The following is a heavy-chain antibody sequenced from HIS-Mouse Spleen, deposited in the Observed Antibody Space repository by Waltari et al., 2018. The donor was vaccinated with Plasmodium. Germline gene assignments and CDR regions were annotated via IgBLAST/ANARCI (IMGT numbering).Heavy chain of an antibody. V-gene: IGHV4-59*01. D-gene: IGHD2-2*01. Sequence: QVQLQESGPGLVKPSETLSLTCTVSGGSISSYYWSWIRQPPGKGLEWSGYIYYSGSTNYNPSLKSRVTISVDTSKNQFSLKLSSVTAADTAVYYCARDCSSTSCLDAFDIWGQGTMVTVSS. J-gene: IGHJ3*02. CDR1: GGSISSYY. CDR3: ARDCSSTSCLDAFDI. CDR2: IYYSGST.